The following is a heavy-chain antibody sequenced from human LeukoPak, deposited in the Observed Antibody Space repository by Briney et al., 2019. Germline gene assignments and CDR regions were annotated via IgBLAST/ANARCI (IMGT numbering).Heavy chain of an antibody. V-gene: IGHV3-48*04. CDR2: IDLSGGTL. CDR3: ARGPPLFDP. CDR1: GFTFSDYT. Sequence: GGSLRLSCAASGFTFSDYTMNWVRQAPGEGLEWVSYIDLSGGTLYYVDSVKGRFTVSRDNAKNSLYLQMNNLRAEDTGVYYCARGPPLFDPWGQGTLVAVSS. J-gene: IGHJ5*02.